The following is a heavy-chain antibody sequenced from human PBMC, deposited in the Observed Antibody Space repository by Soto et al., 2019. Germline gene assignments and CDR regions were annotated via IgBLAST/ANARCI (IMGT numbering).Heavy chain of an antibody. V-gene: IGHV4-38-2*01. CDR2: IFHGGNT. J-gene: IGHJ3*01. CDR3: PRARWYNAFDV. CDR1: GFFISSGNY. Sequence: SETLSLTCAVSGFFISSGNYWGWIRKPPGKGLEWIGSIFHGGNTYYNPSLKSRVTISVDMSKNQFSLKLSSVTAADTAVLHCPRARWYNAFDVWGQGTVVTVSS. D-gene: IGHD2-15*01.